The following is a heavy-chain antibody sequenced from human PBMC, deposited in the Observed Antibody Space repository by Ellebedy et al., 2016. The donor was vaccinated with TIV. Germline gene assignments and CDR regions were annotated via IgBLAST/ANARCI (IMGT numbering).Heavy chain of an antibody. CDR3: AKSDDFWSGLIDY. CDR2: ISGSGGSI. J-gene: IGHJ4*02. D-gene: IGHD3-3*01. Sequence: GGSLRLXCAASRFTFSSYAMNWVRQAPGKGLEWVSLISGSGGSIHYADSVKGRFTISRDNSKNTLYLQMNSLKAEDTAVYYCAKSDDFWSGLIDYWGQGTLVTVSS. CDR1: RFTFSSYA. V-gene: IGHV3-23*01.